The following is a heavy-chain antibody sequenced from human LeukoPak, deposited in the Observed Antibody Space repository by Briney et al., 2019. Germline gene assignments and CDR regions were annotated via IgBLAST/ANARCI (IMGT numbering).Heavy chain of an antibody. D-gene: IGHD2-21*02. J-gene: IGHJ3*02. Sequence: GGPLSLSCAASGFTLSSYDMSGARQAPGKGLEWVSAISGSDGSTYYADSVKGRFTISRDNSKNTLYLQMNSLRAEDTAVYYCAKDPIAPLVVVTASRGNAFDIWGQGTMVTVSS. CDR2: ISGSDGST. V-gene: IGHV3-23*01. CDR3: AKDPIAPLVVVTASRGNAFDI. CDR1: GFTLSSYD.